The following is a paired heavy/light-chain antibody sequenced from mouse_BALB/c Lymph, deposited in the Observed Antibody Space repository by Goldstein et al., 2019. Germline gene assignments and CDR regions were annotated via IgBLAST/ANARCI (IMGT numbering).Light chain of an antibody. Sequence: QIVLTQSPAIMSASPGEKVTMTCSASSSVSYMHWYQQKSGTSPKRWIYDTSKLASGVPARFSGSGSGTSYSLTISSMEAEDAATYYCQQWSSNPPTFGAGTKLELK. CDR1: SSVSY. J-gene: IGKJ5*01. CDR2: DTS. V-gene: IGKV4-59*01. CDR3: QQWSSNPPT.
Heavy chain of an antibody. CDR1: GFTFNTYA. CDR3: VRPYYRYDDWYFDV. CDR2: IRSKSNNYAT. J-gene: IGHJ1*01. V-gene: IGHV10-1*02. Sequence: EVQLVESGGGLVQPKGSLKLSCAASGFTFNTYAMNWVRQAPGKGLEWVARIRSKSNNYATYYADSVKDRFTISRDDSQSMLYLQMNNLKTEDTAMYYCVRPYYRYDDWYFDVWGAGTTVTVSS. D-gene: IGHD2-14*01.